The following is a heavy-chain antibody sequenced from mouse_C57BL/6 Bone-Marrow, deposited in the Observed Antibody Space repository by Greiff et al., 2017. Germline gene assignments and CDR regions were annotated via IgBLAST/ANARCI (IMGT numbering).Heavy chain of an antibody. J-gene: IGHJ4*01. CDR3: ARSTVVAPMDY. V-gene: IGHV1-53*01. CDR1: GYTFTSYW. Sequence: VQLQQPGTELVKPGASVKLSCKASGYTFTSYWMHWVKQRPGQGLEWIGNINPSNGGTNYNEKFKGKATLTVDKSSSTAYMQLSSLTSEDSAVYYFARSTVVAPMDYWGQGTSVTVSS. D-gene: IGHD1-1*01. CDR2: INPSNGGT.